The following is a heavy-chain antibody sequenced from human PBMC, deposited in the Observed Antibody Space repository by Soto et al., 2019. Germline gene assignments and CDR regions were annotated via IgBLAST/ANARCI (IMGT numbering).Heavy chain of an antibody. V-gene: IGHV3-23*01. J-gene: IGHJ1*01. CDR1: GFTFSSYA. CDR3: ATRGGVVAGTVKYFQH. Sequence: GGSLRLSCAASGFTFSSYAMSWVRQAPGKGLEWVSAISGSGGSTYYADSVKGRFTISRDNSKNTLYLQMNSLRAKDTAVYYCATRGGVVAGTVKYFQHWGQGTLVTVSS. CDR2: ISGSGGST. D-gene: IGHD6-19*01.